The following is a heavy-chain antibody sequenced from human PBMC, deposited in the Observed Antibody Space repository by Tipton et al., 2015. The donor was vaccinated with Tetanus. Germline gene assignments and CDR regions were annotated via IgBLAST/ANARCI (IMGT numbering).Heavy chain of an antibody. V-gene: IGHV3-11*04. Sequence: SLRLSCAASGFTLKGYYMSWVRQAPGKGLEWLSYISSDDPTTSYADSVKGRFTISRDNAKNSLFLQMSSLRDEDTAVYFCATSPREAGDYWGQGTRVTVSS. J-gene: IGHJ4*02. D-gene: IGHD6-19*01. CDR1: GFTLKGYY. CDR2: ISSDDPTT. CDR3: ATSPREAGDY.